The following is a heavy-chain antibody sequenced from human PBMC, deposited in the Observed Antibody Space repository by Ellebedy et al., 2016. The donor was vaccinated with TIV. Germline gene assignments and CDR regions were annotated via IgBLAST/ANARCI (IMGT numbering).Heavy chain of an antibody. CDR1: GYTFSRHG. J-gene: IGHJ3*02. Sequence: AASVKVSCKTSGYTFSRHGLNWVRPAPGQGLEWMGWNSTYSGNTKYAQKFQGRVTMTTDTSKGTAYMELRSLTSDDTAVYYCAIEADSDALDIWGQGTMVIVSS. D-gene: IGHD2-15*01. V-gene: IGHV1-18*01. CDR3: AIEADSDALDI. CDR2: NSTYSGNT.